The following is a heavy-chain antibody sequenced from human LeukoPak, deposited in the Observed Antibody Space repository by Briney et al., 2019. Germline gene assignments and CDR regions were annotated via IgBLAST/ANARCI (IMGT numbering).Heavy chain of an antibody. D-gene: IGHD4-17*01. CDR1: GFTFSSYW. CDR2: IKQDGSEK. J-gene: IGHJ4*02. V-gene: IGHV3-7*01. Sequence: GGSLRLSCAASGFTFSSYWMSWVRQAPGKGLEWVANIKQDGSEKYDVDSVKGRFTISRDNAKNSLYLQMNSLRAEDTAVYYCAIVSPTVLLPPYWGQGTLVTVSS. CDR3: AIVSPTVLLPPY.